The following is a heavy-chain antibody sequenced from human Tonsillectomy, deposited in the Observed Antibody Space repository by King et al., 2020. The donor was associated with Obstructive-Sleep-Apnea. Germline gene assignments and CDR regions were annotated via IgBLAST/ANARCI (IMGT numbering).Heavy chain of an antibody. CDR1: GFTFSYHY. V-gene: IGHV3-11*01. CDR2: ITRSGSDT. Sequence: VQLVESGGGLVKPGGSLRLSCAASGFTFSYHYMSWIRQAPGKGLEWVSYITRSGSDTFYIDSVKDRFTISRDNAKNSLYLQMHSLRADDTAVYYCARGHYGLDVWGQGTTVTVSS. J-gene: IGHJ6*02. CDR3: ARGHYGLDV.